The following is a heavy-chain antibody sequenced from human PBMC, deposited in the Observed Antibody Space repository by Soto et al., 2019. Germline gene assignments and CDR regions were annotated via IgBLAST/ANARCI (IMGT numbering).Heavy chain of an antibody. CDR2: ISNDGNTR. Sequence: QVQLVESGGGVGQPGRSLRLSCAASGFTFTNYAMHWVRQAPGKGLEWVAVISNDGNTRYYAESVKGRFSISRDNLNNTLYVQVNTLKNEDTAVYYCAASRTSASGSPIAYWGQGTRVTVSS. CDR1: GFTFTNYA. CDR3: AASRTSASGSPIAY. D-gene: IGHD5-12*01. V-gene: IGHV3-30*04. J-gene: IGHJ4*02.